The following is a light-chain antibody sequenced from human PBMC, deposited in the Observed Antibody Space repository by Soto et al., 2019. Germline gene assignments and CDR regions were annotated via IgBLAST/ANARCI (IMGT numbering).Light chain of an antibody. V-gene: IGKV3-20*01. CDR1: QSVSSY. J-gene: IGKJ1*01. CDR3: QQYGSPRGT. Sequence: EIVFTQSPATLSLSPGERATLWCRASQSVSSYLAWYQQKPGQAPRLLIYAASRRATGIPDRFSGSGSGTDFTLTISRLEPEDFAVYYCQQYGSPRGTFGQGTKV. CDR2: AAS.